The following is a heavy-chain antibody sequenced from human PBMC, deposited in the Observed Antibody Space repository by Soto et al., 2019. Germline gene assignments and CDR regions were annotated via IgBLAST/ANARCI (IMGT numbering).Heavy chain of an antibody. V-gene: IGHV5-51*01. CDR3: VRMVFCGGGYLSYYYYGMDI. D-gene: IGHD2-21*01. J-gene: IGHJ6*02. Sequence: GESLKISCKGSGYSFTKYWIGWVRQMPGKGLEWMAIIYPDDSDTRYSPSFQGQVTISADNSISTAYLQWSSLKASDTAMYYCVRMVFCGGGYLSYYYYGMDIWGQGTTVTVSS. CDR1: GYSFTKYW. CDR2: IYPDDSDT.